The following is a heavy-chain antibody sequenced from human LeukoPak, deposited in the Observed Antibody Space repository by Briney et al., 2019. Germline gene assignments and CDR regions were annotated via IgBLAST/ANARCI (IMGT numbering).Heavy chain of an antibody. Sequence: SETLSLTCTVSGGSISSYYWSWIRQPPGKGLEWIGYIYYSGSTNYNPSLKSRVTISVDTSKNRFSLKLSSVTAADTAVYYCARVERYFDWLPIFDYWGQGTLVTVSS. CDR1: GGSISSYY. CDR2: IYYSGST. J-gene: IGHJ4*02. CDR3: ARVERYFDWLPIFDY. V-gene: IGHV4-59*01. D-gene: IGHD3-9*01.